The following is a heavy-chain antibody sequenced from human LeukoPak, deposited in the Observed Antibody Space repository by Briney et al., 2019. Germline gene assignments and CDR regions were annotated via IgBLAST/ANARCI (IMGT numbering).Heavy chain of an antibody. D-gene: IGHD1-26*01. CDR2: IYPGDSDT. Sequence: GESLKISCKGSGYSFTSYWIGWVRQMPGKGLEWMGIIYPGDSDTRYSPSFQGQVTISADKSISTAYLQWSSLKASDTAMYYCARLRAQNSGSSFYFDYWGQGTLVTVSS. J-gene: IGHJ4*02. V-gene: IGHV5-51*01. CDR1: GYSFTSYW. CDR3: ARLRAQNSGSSFYFDY.